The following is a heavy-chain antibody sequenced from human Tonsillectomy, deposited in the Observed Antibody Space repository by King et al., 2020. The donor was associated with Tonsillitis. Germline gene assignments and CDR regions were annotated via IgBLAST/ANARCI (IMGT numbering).Heavy chain of an antibody. CDR1: GFTFSRYA. CDR3: ARDRSFHWFDP. D-gene: IGHD2-15*01. V-gene: IGHV3-30*01. J-gene: IGHJ5*02. Sequence: VQLVESGGGVVQPGRSLRLSCAASGFTFSRYAMHWVRQAPGKGLEWVAAISYDGSDKYYADSIKGRFTISRDTAKNTLSLQMNSLRTEDTGLYYCARDRSFHWFDPWGQGTLVTVSS. CDR2: ISYDGSDK.